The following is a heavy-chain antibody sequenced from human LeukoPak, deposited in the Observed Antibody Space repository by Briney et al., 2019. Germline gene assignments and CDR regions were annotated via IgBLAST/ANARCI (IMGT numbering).Heavy chain of an antibody. J-gene: IGHJ4*02. CDR2: INPSGGST. Sequence: ASVKVSCKASGYTFTSYYMHWVRQAPGQGLEWMGIINPSGGSTSYAQKFQGRVTMTRDMSTSTVYMELSSLRSEDTATYYCAKDQAAAVLLLLPGRFDYWGQGTLVTISS. CDR3: AKDQAAAVLLLLPGRFDY. D-gene: IGHD3-22*01. V-gene: IGHV1-46*01. CDR1: GYTFTSYY.